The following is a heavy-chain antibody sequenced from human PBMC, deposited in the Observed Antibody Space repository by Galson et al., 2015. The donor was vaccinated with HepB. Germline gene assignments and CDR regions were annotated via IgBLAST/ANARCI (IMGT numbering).Heavy chain of an antibody. D-gene: IGHD4-11*01. CDR2: ISYDGSNK. Sequence: SLRLSCAASGFTFSSYAMHWVRQAPGKGLEWVAVISYDGSNKYYADSVKGRFTISRDNSKNTLYLQMNSLRAEDTAVYYCARDNSNGGYYYYYYMDVWGKGTTVTVSS. CDR1: GFTFSSYA. V-gene: IGHV3-30-3*01. J-gene: IGHJ6*03. CDR3: ARDNSNGGYYYYYYMDV.